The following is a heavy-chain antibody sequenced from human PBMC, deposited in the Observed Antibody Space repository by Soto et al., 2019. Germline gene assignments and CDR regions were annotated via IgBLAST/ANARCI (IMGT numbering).Heavy chain of an antibody. CDR1: GGSISSGGYY. CDR3: ARGHYDFLLLAPYYFDY. CDR2: IYYSGST. Sequence: SETLSLTCTVSGGSISSGGYYWSWIRQHPGKGLEWIGYIYYSGSTYYNPSLKSRVTISVDTSKNQFSLKLSSVTAADTAVYYCARGHYDFLLLAPYYFDYWGQGTLVTVSS. J-gene: IGHJ4*02. V-gene: IGHV4-31*03. D-gene: IGHD3-3*01.